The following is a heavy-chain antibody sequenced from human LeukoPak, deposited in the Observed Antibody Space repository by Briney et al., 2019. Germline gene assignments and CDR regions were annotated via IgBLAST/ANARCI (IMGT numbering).Heavy chain of an antibody. V-gene: IGHV3-23*01. J-gene: IGHJ4*02. CDR1: GFIFSTYA. CDR2: ISGSGERT. D-gene: IGHD1-26*01. Sequence: GESLRLSCVPSGFIFSTYAMSCVPEAPEKALEWFSIISGSGERTYYADSGKGRFTVSRDNTKDTLYLQMKSLRAEDTAVYYCVSQSYSGSDNYYFHYWGQGTLVAVSS. CDR3: VSQSYSGSDNYYFHY.